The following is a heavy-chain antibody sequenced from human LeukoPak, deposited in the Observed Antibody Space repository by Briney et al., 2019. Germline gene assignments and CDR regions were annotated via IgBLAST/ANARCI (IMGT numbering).Heavy chain of an antibody. D-gene: IGHD3-10*01. V-gene: IGHV3-7*04. Sequence: GGSLRLSCEASGFTFSNYWMNWVRQAPGKGLEWVANIKKDGSEKYYVDSVKGRFTISRDNAKNSLYLQMNSLRGEDTAVYYCARDRDYYNYFEYWGQGTLVTVSS. CDR2: IKKDGSEK. CDR3: ARDRDYYNYFEY. CDR1: GFTFSNYW. J-gene: IGHJ4*02.